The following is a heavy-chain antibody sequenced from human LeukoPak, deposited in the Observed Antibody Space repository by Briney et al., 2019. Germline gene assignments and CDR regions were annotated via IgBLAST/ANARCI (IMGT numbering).Heavy chain of an antibody. Sequence: GGSLRFSCAASGFTFSSYAMHWVRQAPGKGLEWVAVISYDGSNKYYADSVKGRFTISRDNSKNTLYLQMNSLRAEDTAVYYCAREGTGGGARSNYYYYYMDVWGKGTTVTVSS. D-gene: IGHD2-21*01. J-gene: IGHJ6*03. CDR3: AREGTGGGARSNYYYYYMDV. CDR1: GFTFSSYA. V-gene: IGHV3-30*01. CDR2: ISYDGSNK.